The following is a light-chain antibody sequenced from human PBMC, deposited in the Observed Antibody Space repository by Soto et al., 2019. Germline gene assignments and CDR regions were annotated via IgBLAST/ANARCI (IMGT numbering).Light chain of an antibody. V-gene: IGLV2-8*01. J-gene: IGLJ1*01. CDR3: SSYAGSNNLGV. CDR2: EVS. CDR1: SSDVGGYNY. Sequence: QSVLTQPPSASGSPGQSVTISCTGTSSDVGGYNYVSWYQQHPGKAPKVMIYEVSKRPSGVPDRFSGSKSGNTASLTVSGLQAEDEADYYRSSYAGSNNLGVFGTGTKVTVL.